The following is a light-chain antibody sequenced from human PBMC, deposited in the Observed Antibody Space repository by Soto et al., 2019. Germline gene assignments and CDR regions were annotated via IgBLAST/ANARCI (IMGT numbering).Light chain of an antibody. Sequence: DIVMTQSPDSLAGSLGERATINCKSSQSVLYSSNNKNYLAWYQQKAGQPPKLLIYWASTRQSGVPDRFSGSGSETDFTLTISSLQAEDVAIYYCQQYYNPPLTFGGGTKVEIK. J-gene: IGKJ4*01. CDR3: QQYYNPPLT. V-gene: IGKV4-1*01. CDR1: QSVLYSSNNKNY. CDR2: WAS.